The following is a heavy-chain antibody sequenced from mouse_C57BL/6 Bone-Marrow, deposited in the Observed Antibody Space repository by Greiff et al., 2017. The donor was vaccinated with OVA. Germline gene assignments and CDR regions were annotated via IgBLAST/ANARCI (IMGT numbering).Heavy chain of an antibody. Sequence: VQLKESGGGLVQPGGSMKLSCAASGFTFSDDWMDWVRQSPEKGLEWVAEIRNKANNHAKYYAESVKGRFTISRDDSKSSVYSQMNSLRAEDTGVYYCTRLGDICYGSRGYYAMDYWGQGTSVTVSS. V-gene: IGHV6-6*01. D-gene: IGHD1-1*01. J-gene: IGHJ4*01. CDR2: IRNKANNHAK. CDR3: TRLGDICYGSRGYYAMDY. CDR1: GFTFSDDW.